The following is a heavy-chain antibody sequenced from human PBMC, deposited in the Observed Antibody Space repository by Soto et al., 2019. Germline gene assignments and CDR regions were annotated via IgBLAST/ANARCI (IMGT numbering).Heavy chain of an antibody. CDR1: GFTFSSYG. D-gene: IGHD6-13*01. J-gene: IGHJ6*02. CDR3: ATTYSSSSVYYSSSWYSPRGYYYGMDV. Sequence: LRLSCAASGFTFSSYGMHWVRQAPGKGLEWVAVISYDGSNKYYADSVKGRFTISRDNSKNTLYLQMNSLRAEDTAVYYCATTYSSSSVYYSSSWYSPRGYYYGMDVWGQGTTVTVSS. CDR2: ISYDGSNK. V-gene: IGHV3-30*03.